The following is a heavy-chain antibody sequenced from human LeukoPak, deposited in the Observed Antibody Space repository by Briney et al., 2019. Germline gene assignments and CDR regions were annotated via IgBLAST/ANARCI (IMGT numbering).Heavy chain of an antibody. CDR2: IRQDGGEK. Sequence: GGSLRLSCAVSGFTFSAYWMNWVRQAPGKGLEWVASIRQDGGEKSYVDSVKGRFTISRDNTKNSLYLQMSSLRAEDTAVYYCARDGTAAGLYFDLWGQGSLVTVSS. V-gene: IGHV3-7*01. D-gene: IGHD6-13*01. CDR1: GFTFSAYW. J-gene: IGHJ4*01. CDR3: ARDGTAAGLYFDL.